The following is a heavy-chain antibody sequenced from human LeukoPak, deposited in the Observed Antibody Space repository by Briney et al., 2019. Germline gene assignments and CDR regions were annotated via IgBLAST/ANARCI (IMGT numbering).Heavy chain of an antibody. V-gene: IGHV4-30-4*08. Sequence: SETLSLTCTVSGGSISSGDYYWSWIRQPPGKGLERIGYIYYSGGTYYNPSLKSRVTISVDTSKNQFSLKLSSVTAADTAVYYCAREPTVVTGAFDIWGQGTMVTVSS. CDR3: AREPTVVTGAFDI. D-gene: IGHD4-23*01. CDR2: IYYSGGT. CDR1: GGSISSGDYY. J-gene: IGHJ3*02.